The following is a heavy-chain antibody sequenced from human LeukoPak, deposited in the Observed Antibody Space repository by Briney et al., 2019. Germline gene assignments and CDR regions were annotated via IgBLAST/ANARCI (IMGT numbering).Heavy chain of an antibody. V-gene: IGHV3-23*01. Sequence: GGSLRLSCAASGFTFSSYAMSWVRQAPGKGLEWVSAISASGTSTYYADSVKGRFTISRDNSKNTLYLQMNSLRAEDTAVYYCARVRTGSGYLDYWGQGTLVTVSS. CDR3: ARVRTGSGYLDY. CDR1: GFTFSSYA. CDR2: ISASGTST. D-gene: IGHD3-10*01. J-gene: IGHJ4*02.